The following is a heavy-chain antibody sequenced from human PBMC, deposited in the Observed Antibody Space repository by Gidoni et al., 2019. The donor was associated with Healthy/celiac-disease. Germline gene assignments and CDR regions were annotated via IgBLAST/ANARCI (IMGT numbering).Heavy chain of an antibody. D-gene: IGHD3-22*01. Sequence: EVQLVASGGGLVQPGGSLRLSCAASGFTFSSYWMSWVRQAPGKGLAWVANIKQDGSEKYYVDSVKGRFTISRDNAKNSLYLQMNSLRAEDTAVYYCARDRENSMFDYWGQGTLVTVSS. J-gene: IGHJ4*02. CDR2: IKQDGSEK. CDR1: GFTFSSYW. CDR3: ARDRENSMFDY. V-gene: IGHV3-7*03.